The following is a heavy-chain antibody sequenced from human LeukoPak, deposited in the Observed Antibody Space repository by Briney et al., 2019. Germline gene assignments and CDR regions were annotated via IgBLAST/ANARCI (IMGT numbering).Heavy chain of an antibody. V-gene: IGHV4-59*01. Sequence: PSETLSLTCTVSGGSISSYYWCWIRQPPGKGLELIGYIYYSGSTNYNPSLKSRVTISVDTSKNQFSLKLSSVTAADTAVYYCARDRAAGFYYYYGMDVWGKGTTVTVSS. CDR2: IYYSGST. J-gene: IGHJ6*04. CDR1: GGSISSYY. CDR3: ARDRAAGFYYYYGMDV. D-gene: IGHD6-13*01.